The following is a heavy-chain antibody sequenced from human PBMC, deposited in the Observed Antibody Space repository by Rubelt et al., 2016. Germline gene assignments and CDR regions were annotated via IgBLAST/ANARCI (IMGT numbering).Heavy chain of an antibody. Sequence: GWIRQPPGKGLEWIGSIYYSGTTYYNPSLKNRVTISLDTSKNQFSLKLSSVTAADTAVYYCARRPYCGGDCYFFDYWGQGSLVTVSS. V-gene: IGHV4-39*01. D-gene: IGHD2-21*01. CDR2: IYYSGTT. CDR3: ARRPYCGGDCYFFDY. J-gene: IGHJ4*02.